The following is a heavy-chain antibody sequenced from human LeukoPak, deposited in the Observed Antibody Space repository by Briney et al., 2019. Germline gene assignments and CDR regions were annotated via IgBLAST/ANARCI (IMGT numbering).Heavy chain of an antibody. CDR3: ARAPYYYYMDV. J-gene: IGHJ6*03. CDR2: MYHRGST. Sequence: SETLSLTCAVSGYSISSGYYWGWIRQSPGKGLEWIGSMYHRGSTYYNPSLKSRVTISVDTSKNQFSLKLSSVTAADTAVYHCARAPYYYYMDVWGKGTTVTVSS. V-gene: IGHV4-38-2*01. CDR1: GYSISSGYY.